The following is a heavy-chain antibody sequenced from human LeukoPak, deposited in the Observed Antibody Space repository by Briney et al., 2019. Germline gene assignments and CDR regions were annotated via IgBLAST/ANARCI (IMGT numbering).Heavy chain of an antibody. CDR3: ARDSLYDSSGYYFRPYDY. CDR2: IKQDGSEK. Sequence: GGSLRLSCAASGFTFSSYWMSWVRQAPGKGLEWVANIKQDGSEKYYVDSVKGRFTISRDNAKNSLYLQMNSLRAEDTALYYCARDSLYDSSGYYFRPYDYWGQGTLVTVSS. J-gene: IGHJ4*02. CDR1: GFTFSSYW. D-gene: IGHD3-22*01. V-gene: IGHV3-7*05.